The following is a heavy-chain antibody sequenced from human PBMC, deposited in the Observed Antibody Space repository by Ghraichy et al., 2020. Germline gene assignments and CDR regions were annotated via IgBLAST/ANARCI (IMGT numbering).Heavy chain of an antibody. V-gene: IGHV1-8*01. CDR3: AGSRSSSGYRRLDY. D-gene: IGHD3-22*01. J-gene: IGHJ4*02. CDR1: GYTFTTYD. Sequence: ASVKVSCKASGYTFTTYDINWVRQATGQGLEWMGWMNPNSGNTDYAQKFQGRVIMTGNTSISTAYMELSSLRSEDTAVYYCAGSRSSSGYRRLDYWGQGTLVTVSS. CDR2: MNPNSGNT.